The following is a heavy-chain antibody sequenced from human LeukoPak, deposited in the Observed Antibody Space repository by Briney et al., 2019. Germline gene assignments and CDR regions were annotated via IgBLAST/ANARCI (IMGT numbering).Heavy chain of an antibody. Sequence: SETLSLTCAVYGGPFSAYYWSWIRQPPGKGLEWIGEINHSGSTNYNPSFKSRVTISVDTSKYQFTLNLNSVTGADTAVYYCARSPYMDVWGKGTTVTASS. V-gene: IGHV4-34*01. CDR1: GGPFSAYY. J-gene: IGHJ6*03. CDR3: ARSPYMDV. CDR2: INHSGST.